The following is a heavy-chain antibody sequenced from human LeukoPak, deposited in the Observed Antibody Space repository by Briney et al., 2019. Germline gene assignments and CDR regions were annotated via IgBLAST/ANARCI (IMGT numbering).Heavy chain of an antibody. V-gene: IGHV3-30*03. CDR1: GFTFSSYG. CDR3: ARDQYYDFWSGYSRNFDY. CDR2: ISYDGSNK. D-gene: IGHD3-3*01. Sequence: PGRSLRLSCAASGFTFSSYGMHWVRQAPGKGLEWVAVISYDGSNKYYADSVKGRFTISRDNSKNTLYLQMNSLRAEDTAVYYCARDQYYDFWSGYSRNFDYWGQGTLVTVSS. J-gene: IGHJ4*02.